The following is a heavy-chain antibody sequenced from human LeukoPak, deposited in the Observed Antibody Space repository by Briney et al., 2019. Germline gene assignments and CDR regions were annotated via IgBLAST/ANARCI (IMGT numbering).Heavy chain of an antibody. CDR2: ISGSGGST. J-gene: IGHJ6*02. D-gene: IGHD6-13*01. Sequence: PGGSLRLSCAASGFTFSSYAMSWVRQAPGKGLEWVSAISGSGGSTYYADSVKGRFTISRDNSKNTLYLQMNSLRAEDTAVYYCAKDLYSSSWYYYYGMDVWGQGTTVTVSS. CDR3: AKDLYSSSWYYYYGMDV. V-gene: IGHV3-23*01. CDR1: GFTFSSYA.